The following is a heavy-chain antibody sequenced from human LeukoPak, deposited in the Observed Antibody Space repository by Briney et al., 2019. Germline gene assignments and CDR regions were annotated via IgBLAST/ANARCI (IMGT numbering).Heavy chain of an antibody. CDR3: AVGGHYDSSGYYYVLLSY. CDR1: GGSISSSTYY. D-gene: IGHD3-22*01. CDR2: IYYSGST. Sequence: PSGTLSLTCPVSGGSISSSTYYWGWIRQPPREGLGWIWSIYYSGSTYYNPSLKSRVTISVDTSKNQFSLKLSSVTAADTAVYYCAVGGHYDSSGYYYVLLSYWGQGTLVTVSS. V-gene: IGHV4-39*07. J-gene: IGHJ4*02.